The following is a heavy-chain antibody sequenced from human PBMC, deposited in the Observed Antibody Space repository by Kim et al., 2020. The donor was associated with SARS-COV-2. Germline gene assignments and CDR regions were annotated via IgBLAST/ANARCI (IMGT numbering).Heavy chain of an antibody. CDR1: GYTFTSYG. CDR2: ISAYNGNT. CDR3: ARDRDILTGYIPRPFDY. V-gene: IGHV1-18*01. J-gene: IGHJ4*02. D-gene: IGHD3-9*01. Sequence: ASVKVSCKASGYTFTSYGISWVRQAPGQGLEWMGWISAYNGNTNYAQKLQGRVTMTTDTSTSTAYMELRSLRSDDTAVYYCARDRDILTGYIPRPFDYWGQGTLVTVSS.